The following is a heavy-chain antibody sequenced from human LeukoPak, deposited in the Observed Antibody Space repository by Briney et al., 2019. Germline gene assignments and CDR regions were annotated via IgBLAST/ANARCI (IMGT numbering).Heavy chain of an antibody. CDR3: ARGELSSSWYPLGDY. Sequence: ASVKVSCKASGGTFSSYAISWVRQAPGQGLEWMGGIIPIFGTANYAQKFQGRVTITTDESTSTAYMELSSLRSEDTAVYYCARGELSSSWYPLGDYWGQGTLVTVSS. J-gene: IGHJ4*02. V-gene: IGHV1-69*05. CDR2: IIPIFGTA. CDR1: GGTFSSYA. D-gene: IGHD6-13*01.